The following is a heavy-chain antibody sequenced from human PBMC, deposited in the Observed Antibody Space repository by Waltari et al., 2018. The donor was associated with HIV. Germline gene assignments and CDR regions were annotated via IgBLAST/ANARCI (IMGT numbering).Heavy chain of an antibody. CDR2: INAGKGNT. CDR3: ARDVGLLASGDYGDYGVYAY. D-gene: IGHD4-17*01. J-gene: IGHJ4*02. Sequence: QVQLVQSGAEVKKPGASVKVSCKASGYTFTSYAMHWVRKAPGQRLEWMGWINAGKGNTKYSQKFQGRVTITRDTSASTAYMELSSLRSEDTAVYYCARDVGLLASGDYGDYGVYAYWGQGTLVTVSS. V-gene: IGHV1-3*01. CDR1: GYTFTSYA.